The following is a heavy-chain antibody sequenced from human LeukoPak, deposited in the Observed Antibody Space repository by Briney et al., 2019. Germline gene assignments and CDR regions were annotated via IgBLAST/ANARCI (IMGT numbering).Heavy chain of an antibody. CDR3: AKVGICSSTSCSDY. CDR1: GFTFSSYG. J-gene: IGHJ4*02. V-gene: IGHV3-30*18. D-gene: IGHD2-2*01. CDR2: ISYDGSNK. Sequence: GGSLRLSCAASGFTFSSYGMHWVRQAPGKGLEWVAVISYDGSNKYYADSVKGRFTISRDNSKNTLHLQMNSLRAEDTAVYYCAKVGICSSTSCSDYWGQGTLVTVSS.